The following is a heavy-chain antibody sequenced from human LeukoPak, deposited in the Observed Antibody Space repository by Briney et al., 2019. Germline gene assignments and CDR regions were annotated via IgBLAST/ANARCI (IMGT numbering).Heavy chain of an antibody. CDR3: ARGRGLGELAVASFDS. CDR2: IYSDGRSL. Sequence: GGSLRLSCAGSGFNFTGYWMHWVRQPPGKGLVWISRIYSDGRSLTSADSVMGRFTISRDNANNMLYLQMNSLRAEDTAVYYCARGRGLGELAVASFDSWGQGTLVTVSS. V-gene: IGHV3-74*03. J-gene: IGHJ4*02. CDR1: GFNFTGYW. D-gene: IGHD6-19*01.